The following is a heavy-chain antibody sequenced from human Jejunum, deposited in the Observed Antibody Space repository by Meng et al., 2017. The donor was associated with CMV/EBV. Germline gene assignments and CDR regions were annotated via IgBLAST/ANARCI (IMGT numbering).Heavy chain of an antibody. CDR2: FRGVGGST. D-gene: IGHD4-17*01. CDR1: GFGFKDYG. Sequence: GFGFKDYGVSWVRPAPGRGLEWVSGFRGVGGSTFYADSVEGRFTISRDNAKNSLYLQMDSLRAEDTAVYYCARDLYYGDPAASDLWGQGTMVTVSS. J-gene: IGHJ3*01. CDR3: ARDLYYGDPAASDL. V-gene: IGHV3-23*01.